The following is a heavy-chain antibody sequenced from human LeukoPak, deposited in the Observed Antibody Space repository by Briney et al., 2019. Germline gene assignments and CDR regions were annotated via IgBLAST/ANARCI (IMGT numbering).Heavy chain of an antibody. CDR1: GFTFSSYS. J-gene: IGHJ4*02. D-gene: IGHD6-13*01. CDR3: ARGLYSSSWYPIQPDYYFDY. V-gene: IGHV3-21*01. Sequence: GGSLRLSCAASGFTFSSYSMNWVRQAPGKGLEWVSSISSSSSYIYYADSVKGRFAISRDNAKNSLYLQMNSLRAEDTAVYYCARGLYSSSWYPIQPDYYFDYWGQGTLVTVSS. CDR2: ISSSSSYI.